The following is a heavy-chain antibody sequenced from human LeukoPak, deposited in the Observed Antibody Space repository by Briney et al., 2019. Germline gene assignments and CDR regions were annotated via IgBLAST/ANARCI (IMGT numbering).Heavy chain of an antibody. CDR3: ATGYGALLYLET. J-gene: IGHJ5*02. CDR1: VYTFTGYY. Sequence: VSVGLSCEASVYTFTGYYMHWVRRAPGQGLEWVGGINPNSGDTNYAQNFQGRVTMTRDKSINTTYVNLSRLRPDDTAVYYCATGYGALLYLETWGQGTLVTVS. D-gene: IGHD3-10*01. CDR2: INPNSGDT. V-gene: IGHV1-2*02.